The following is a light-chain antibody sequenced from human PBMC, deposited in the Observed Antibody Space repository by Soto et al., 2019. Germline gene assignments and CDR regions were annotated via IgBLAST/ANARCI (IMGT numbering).Light chain of an antibody. J-gene: IGKJ2*01. V-gene: IGKV1-5*03. CDR1: QSVIDW. CDR3: QQYNTFSPYT. Sequence: DIQMTQSPSTLSASVGDRVTLTCRASQSVIDWLAWYQQKPGKAPKVLIYKASNLQSGVPSRFSGSGSGTEFTLTISSLQPDDSATYYCQQYNTFSPYTFGQGTKLEIK. CDR2: KAS.